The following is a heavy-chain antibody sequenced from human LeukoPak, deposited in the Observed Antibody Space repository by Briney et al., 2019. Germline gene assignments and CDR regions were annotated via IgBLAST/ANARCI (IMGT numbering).Heavy chain of an antibody. CDR3: ARDNMVRGVTTFDY. D-gene: IGHD3-10*01. Sequence: PSETLSLTCTVSGGSISSSSYYWGWIRQPPGKGLEWIGSIYYSGSTYYNPSLKSRVTISVDTSKNQFSLKLSSVTAADTAVYYCARDNMVRGVTTFDYWGQGTLVIVSS. CDR2: IYYSGST. CDR1: GGSISSSSYY. J-gene: IGHJ4*02. V-gene: IGHV4-39*07.